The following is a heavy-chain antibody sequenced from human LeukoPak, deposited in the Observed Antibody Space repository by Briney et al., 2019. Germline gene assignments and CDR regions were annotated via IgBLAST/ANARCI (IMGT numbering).Heavy chain of an antibody. CDR3: ARVLSGRWQHWKYWYFDL. J-gene: IGHJ2*01. V-gene: IGHV4-59*01. CDR2: IHHKGNS. D-gene: IGHD5-24*01. CDR1: NGSISTYY. Sequence: PSETLSLTCSVSNGSISTYYWSWIRQPPGKELEWIGYIHHKGNSNYNPSLQSRVTISADTSKNQFSLRLNSVTAADTAVYYCARVLSGRWQHWKYWYFDLWGRGTLVTVSS.